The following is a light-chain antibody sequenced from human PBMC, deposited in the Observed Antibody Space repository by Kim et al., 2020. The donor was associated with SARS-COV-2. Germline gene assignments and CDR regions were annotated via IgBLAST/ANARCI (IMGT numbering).Light chain of an antibody. CDR1: NSGSKR. CDR2: YDS. V-gene: IGLV3-21*04. CDR3: QVWDSSSDQHYV. Sequence: PGKTARITGGENNSGSKRVLWYQQKPGQAPVLVIYYDSDRPSGSPERFSGSNTGNTATLTISSVEGGDEADCYGQVWDSSSDQHYVCGTGTEVTVL. J-gene: IGLJ1*01.